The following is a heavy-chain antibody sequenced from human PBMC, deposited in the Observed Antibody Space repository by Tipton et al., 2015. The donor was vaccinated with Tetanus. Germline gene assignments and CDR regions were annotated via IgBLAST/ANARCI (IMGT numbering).Heavy chain of an antibody. CDR3: ARGGHESRWYFDL. Sequence: TLSLTCTVSGASISGYYWSWIRQTPGKGLEWIGYIYSSGSFNYNPSLRSRVTLSVDTSQKQFSLKLRSMTAADTAVYYCARGGHESRWYFDLWGRGTLVTVSS. CDR1: GASISGYY. V-gene: IGHV4-59*07. J-gene: IGHJ2*01. CDR2: IYSSGSF.